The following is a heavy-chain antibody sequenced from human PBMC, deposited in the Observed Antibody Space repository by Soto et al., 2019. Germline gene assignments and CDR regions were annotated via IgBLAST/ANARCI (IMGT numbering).Heavy chain of an antibody. Sequence: GGSLRLSCAASGFTFDDYAMHWVRQAPGKGLEWVSGISWNSGSIGYADSVKGRFTISRDNAKNSLYLQMNSLRAEDTALYYCAKDITPHYGSGSPPDYWGQGTLVTVSS. CDR2: ISWNSGSI. D-gene: IGHD3-10*01. V-gene: IGHV3-9*01. CDR1: GFTFDDYA. CDR3: AKDITPHYGSGSPPDY. J-gene: IGHJ4*02.